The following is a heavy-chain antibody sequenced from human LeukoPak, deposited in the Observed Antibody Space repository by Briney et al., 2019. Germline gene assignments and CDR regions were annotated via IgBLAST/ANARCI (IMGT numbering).Heavy chain of an antibody. Sequence: ASVKVSCKASGYTFTGYYMHWVRQAPGQGLEWMGWINPNSGGTNYAQKFQGRVTTTRDTSISTAYMELSRLRSDDTAVYYCARSYGSGSSYFDYWGQGTLVTVSS. CDR3: ARSYGSGSSYFDY. V-gene: IGHV1-2*02. J-gene: IGHJ4*02. CDR2: INPNSGGT. CDR1: GYTFTGYY. D-gene: IGHD3-10*01.